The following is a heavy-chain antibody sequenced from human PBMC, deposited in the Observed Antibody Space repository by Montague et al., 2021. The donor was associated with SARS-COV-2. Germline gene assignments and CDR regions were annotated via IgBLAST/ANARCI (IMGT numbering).Heavy chain of an antibody. V-gene: IGHV4-34*01. CDR2: IKHSGST. CDR1: GGSFSGYY. D-gene: IGHD3-16*02. CDR3: ARGYDYVWGSYRYLHWFDP. Sequence: SETLSLTCAVYGGSFSGYYWSWIRQPQGKRLEWTGEIKHSGSTNYNPPLESRVTISVDTSKNQFSLKLSSVTAADTAVYYCARGYDYVWGSYRYLHWFDPWGQGTLVTVSS. J-gene: IGHJ5*02.